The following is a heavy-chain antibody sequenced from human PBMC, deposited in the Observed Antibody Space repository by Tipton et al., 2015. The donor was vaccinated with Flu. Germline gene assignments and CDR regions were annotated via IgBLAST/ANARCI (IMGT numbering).Heavy chain of an antibody. CDR3: ARANYYDSYPYFYGIDV. Sequence: TLSLTCAASGLTVSDNYMSWVRQAPGKGLEWIGDIHYSGSTNYNPSLKSRVTISLDTSKNQFSLKLYSVTAADTAVYYCARANYYDSYPYFYGIDVWGQGTTVTVSS. CDR1: GLTVSDNY. D-gene: IGHD3-22*01. J-gene: IGHJ6*02. CDR2: IHYSGST. V-gene: IGHV4-59*02.